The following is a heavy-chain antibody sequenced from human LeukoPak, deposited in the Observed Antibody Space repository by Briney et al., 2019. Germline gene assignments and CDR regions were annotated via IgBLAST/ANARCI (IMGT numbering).Heavy chain of an antibody. CDR2: IYHSGNT. D-gene: IGHD3-10*01. V-gene: IGHV4-38-2*02. Sequence: SETLSLTCIVSGYSISSGYSWGWIRQPPGKGLEWCGSIYHSGNTYYNPSLKRRVTISVDTSKNQFSLNLSSVTAADTAVYSCARLSGPALYGSGSHFVDVWGKGTTVTVSS. CDR3: ARLSGPALYGSGSHFVDV. CDR1: GYSISSGYS. J-gene: IGHJ6*04.